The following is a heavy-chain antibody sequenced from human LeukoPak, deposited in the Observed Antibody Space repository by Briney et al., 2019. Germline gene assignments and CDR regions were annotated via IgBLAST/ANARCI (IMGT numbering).Heavy chain of an antibody. CDR3: ARRRGSSRSNFDY. V-gene: IGHV4-59*08. J-gene: IGHJ4*02. CDR2: IYYSGST. D-gene: IGHD6-13*01. CDR1: GGSFSIYY. Sequence: PSETLSLTCTVSGGSFSIYYWSWIRQPPGKGLEWIGYIYYSGSTNYNPSLKSRVTISVDTSKNQFSLKLSSVTAADTAVYYCARRRGSSRSNFDYWGQGTLVTVSS.